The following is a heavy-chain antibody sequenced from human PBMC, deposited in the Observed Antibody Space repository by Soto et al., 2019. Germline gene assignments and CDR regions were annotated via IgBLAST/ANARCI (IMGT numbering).Heavy chain of an antibody. D-gene: IGHD3-3*01. V-gene: IGHV6-1*01. CDR1: GDSVSSNTAA. CDR3: ARRYYLKSITIFGVVTDWWFDP. J-gene: IGHJ5*02. CDR2: TYYRSNWRH. Sequence: PSQTLSLTCAISGDSVSSNTAAWNWIRSSPSRGLEWLGRTYYRSNWRHDYAVSVKSRITVNPDTSKNHFSLQLNSVTPDDTAVYYCARRYYLKSITIFGVVTDWWFDPWGQGTLVTVSS.